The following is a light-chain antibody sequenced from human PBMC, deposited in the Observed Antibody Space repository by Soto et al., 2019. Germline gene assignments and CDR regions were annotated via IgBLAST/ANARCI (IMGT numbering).Light chain of an antibody. CDR2: EVS. V-gene: IGLV2-14*01. Sequence: QSVLTQPASVSGSPGQSVTISCTGSNSDIGGYNYVSWYQQHPGKAPKLMIYEVSNRPSGVSSRFSGSKSGNTASLTISGLQADDEADYYCSSYTRSSTLVVFGGGTKLTVL. CDR3: SSYTRSSTLVV. J-gene: IGLJ2*01. CDR1: NSDIGGYNY.